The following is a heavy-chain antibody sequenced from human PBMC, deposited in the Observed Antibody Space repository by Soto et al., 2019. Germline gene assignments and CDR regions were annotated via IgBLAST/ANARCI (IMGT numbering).Heavy chain of an antibody. CDR2: MHHTQGT. J-gene: IGHJ5*02. CDR3: ARVPFVGYFDWLDP. V-gene: IGHV4-59*01. Sequence: PSETLSLTCSVSGASIISYYWTWIRHAPGGGLEWIGHMHHTQGTNDNPSLRGRVHMSIDTSMNQFSLRLTSVTAADTAVYYCARVPFVGYFDWLDPWGHGTLVTVSS. CDR1: GASIISYY. D-gene: IGHD3-9*01.